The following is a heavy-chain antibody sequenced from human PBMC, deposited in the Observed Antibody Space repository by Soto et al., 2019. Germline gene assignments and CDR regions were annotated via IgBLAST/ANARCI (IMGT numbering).Heavy chain of an antibody. D-gene: IGHD2-15*01. Sequence: GGSLRLSCAASGFSVSSNYMSWVRQAPGKGLEWVSVIYSGGSTYYADSVKGRFTISRDNSKNTLSLQMNSLRAEDTAVYYCARDLTSGVTYSSWGQGTLVTVSS. CDR2: IYSGGST. J-gene: IGHJ4*02. CDR1: GFSVSSNY. CDR3: ARDLTSGVTYSS. V-gene: IGHV3-66*01.